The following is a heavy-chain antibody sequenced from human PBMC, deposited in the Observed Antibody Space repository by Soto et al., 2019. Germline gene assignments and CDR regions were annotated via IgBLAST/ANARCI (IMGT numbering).Heavy chain of an antibody. CDR1: GFIFENFG. V-gene: IGHV3-23*01. J-gene: IGHJ5*02. Sequence: GGSLRLSCAASGFIFENFGMSWVRQAPGKGLEWISSISGSGFKKYYADSVKGRFTISRDNSKSTVYLELNNLSAEDTAVYHCAKNQGVELVPLATVDWFDPWGQGSAVTVSS. CDR3: AKNQGVELVPLATVDWFDP. D-gene: IGHD1-26*01. CDR2: ISGSGFKK.